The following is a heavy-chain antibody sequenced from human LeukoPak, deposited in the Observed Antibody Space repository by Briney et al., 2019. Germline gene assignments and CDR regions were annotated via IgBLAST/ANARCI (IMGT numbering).Heavy chain of an antibody. CDR1: GGSISSYY. CDR3: ARGSGSGNWYFDL. J-gene: IGHJ2*01. CDR2: IYYDGST. Sequence: SETLSLTCTVSGGSISSYYWSWIRQPPGKWLEWIGYIYYDGSTNYNPSLKSGVSISVDTSKNQFSLKLTSVTAADTAVYYCARGSGSGNWYFDLWGRGTLVTVSS. D-gene: IGHD2-15*01. V-gene: IGHV4-59*01.